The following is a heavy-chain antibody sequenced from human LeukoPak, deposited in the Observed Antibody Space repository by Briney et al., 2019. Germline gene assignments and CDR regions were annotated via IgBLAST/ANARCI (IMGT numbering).Heavy chain of an antibody. CDR3: ARGLPCGSYFLLRCRYHCLDL. CDR1: GGSFSGYY. Sequence: SETLSLTCAVYGGSFSGYYWSWIRQPPGKGLEWIGEINHSGSTNYNPSLKSRVTISVDTSKNQFSLKLSSVTAADTAVYYCARGLPCGSYFLLRCRYHCLDLWGQGTLVTVSS. D-gene: IGHD1-26*01. CDR2: INHSGST. J-gene: IGHJ5*02. V-gene: IGHV4-34*01.